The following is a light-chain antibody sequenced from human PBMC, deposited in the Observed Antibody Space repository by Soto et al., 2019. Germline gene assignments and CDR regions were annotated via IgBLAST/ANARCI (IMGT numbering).Light chain of an antibody. CDR1: QSVFNNY. J-gene: IGKJ4*01. V-gene: IGKV3-20*01. CDR3: QQYGSSPPLT. CDR2: GAF. Sequence: DIVLTQSPGNLSLSPGEGGTLSCRASQSVFNNYLAWYQQKPGQAPRLLIYGAFKRATGIPDRFSGSGSGTDFTLTISRLEPEDFVVYYCQQYGSSPPLTFGGGTKVDIK.